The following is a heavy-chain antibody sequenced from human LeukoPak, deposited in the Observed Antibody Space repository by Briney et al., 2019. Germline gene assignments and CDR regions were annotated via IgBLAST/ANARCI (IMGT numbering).Heavy chain of an antibody. J-gene: IGHJ4*02. CDR2: ISGGGGST. CDR1: GFTFSSYA. D-gene: IGHD6-19*01. Sequence: GGSLRLSCAASGFTFSSYAMSWVRQAPGKGLEWVSAISGGGGSTYYADSVKGRFTISRDNSKNTLYLQMNSLRAEDTAVYYCAKDLRQWLVVNYWGQGTLVTVSS. V-gene: IGHV3-23*01. CDR3: AKDLRQWLVVNY.